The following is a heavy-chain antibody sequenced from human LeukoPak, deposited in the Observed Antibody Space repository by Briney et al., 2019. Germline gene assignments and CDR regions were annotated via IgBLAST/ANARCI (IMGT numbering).Heavy chain of an antibody. Sequence: GGSLRLSCAASEFTFSSYSMNWVRQAPGKGLEWVSSISSSSSYIYYADSVKGRFTISRDNAKNSLYLQMNSLRAEDTAVYYCARDPLAGYYDSSGYFDYWGQGTLVTVSS. D-gene: IGHD3-22*01. J-gene: IGHJ4*02. V-gene: IGHV3-21*01. CDR3: ARDPLAGYYDSSGYFDY. CDR2: ISSSSSYI. CDR1: EFTFSSYS.